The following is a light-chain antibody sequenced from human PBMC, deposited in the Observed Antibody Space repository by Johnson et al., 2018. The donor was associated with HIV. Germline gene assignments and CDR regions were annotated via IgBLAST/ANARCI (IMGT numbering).Light chain of an antibody. Sequence: QSVLTQPPSVSAAPGQKVTISCSGSSSNIGNNYVSWYQQIPGTAPKLLIYDRNKRPSGIPDRFSGSKSGTSATLGITGLQTGDEADYYCGTWDSSLSVYVFGTWTKVTVL. V-gene: IGLV1-51*01. J-gene: IGLJ1*01. CDR2: DRN. CDR1: SSNIGNNY. CDR3: GTWDSSLSVYV.